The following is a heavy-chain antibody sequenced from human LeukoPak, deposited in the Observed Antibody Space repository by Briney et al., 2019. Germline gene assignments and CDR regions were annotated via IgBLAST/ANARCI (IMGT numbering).Heavy chain of an antibody. Sequence: GGSLRLSCAASGFTFDDYTMHWVRQAPGKGLEWVSLISWDGGSTYYADSVKGRFTISRDNAKNSLYLQMNSLRAEDTAVYYCVIAAAGGAFDIWGQGTMVTVSS. CDR2: ISWDGGST. V-gene: IGHV3-43*01. D-gene: IGHD6-13*01. CDR3: VIAAAGGAFDI. CDR1: GFTFDDYT. J-gene: IGHJ3*02.